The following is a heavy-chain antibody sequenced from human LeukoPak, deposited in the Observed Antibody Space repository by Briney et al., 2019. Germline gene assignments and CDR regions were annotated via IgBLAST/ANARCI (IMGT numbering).Heavy chain of an antibody. Sequence: ASVKVSCKASGYTFTSYDINWVRQAPGQGLEWMGWISAYNGNTDYAQKLQGRVTMTTDTSTSTAYMEMRSLRSDDTAVYYCARERKDDYVWGSYRSFIDYWAREPWSASPQ. V-gene: IGHV1-18*01. D-gene: IGHD3-16*02. CDR3: ARERKDDYVWGSYRSFIDY. CDR1: GYTFTSYD. CDR2: ISAYNGNT. J-gene: IGHJ4*02.